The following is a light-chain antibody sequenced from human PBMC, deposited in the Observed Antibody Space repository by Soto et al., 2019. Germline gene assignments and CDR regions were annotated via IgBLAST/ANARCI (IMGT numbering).Light chain of an antibody. CDR2: GAS. CDR1: RSIRYY. J-gene: IGKJ1*01. V-gene: IGKV1-5*01. CDR3: QHHNSYSQT. Sequence: DIQLTQSPPTLSASVGDRVTITCRASRSIRYYLAWYQQLPGKAPKLLIYGASSLQSGVPSRFSGSGFGTEFSLTISSLQPDDFATYFCQHHNSYSQTFGQGTKVDIK.